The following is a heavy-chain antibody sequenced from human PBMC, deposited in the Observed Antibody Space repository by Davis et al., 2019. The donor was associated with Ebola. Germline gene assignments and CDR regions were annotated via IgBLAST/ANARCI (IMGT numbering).Heavy chain of an antibody. CDR1: GFTFSDHY. J-gene: IGHJ4*02. D-gene: IGHD6-13*01. CDR3: ARARSSSWRDFDY. Sequence: GESLKISCAASGFTFSDHYMDWVRQAPGKGLEWVARTRNKASGYSTEYAASVRGRFTISRDDSHNSLHLQMKSLTIEDTALYYCARARSSSWRDFDYWGQGTLVTVSS. V-gene: IGHV3-72*01. CDR2: TRNKASGYST.